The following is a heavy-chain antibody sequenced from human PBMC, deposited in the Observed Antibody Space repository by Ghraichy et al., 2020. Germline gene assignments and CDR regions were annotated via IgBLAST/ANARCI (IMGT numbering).Heavy chain of an antibody. CDR1: GFTFSNYG. V-gene: IGHV3-30*18. CDR2: ISYDGTNK. J-gene: IGHJ4*02. D-gene: IGHD3-10*01. CDR3: AKDRGGMALMYYFDY. Sequence: LSLTCAASGFTFSNYGMHWVRQAPGKGLEWVAVISYDGTNKYYRDSVKGRFTISRDNSKNTLFLQMNSLRAEDTAVYYCAKDRGGMALMYYFDYWGQGTLVTVSS.